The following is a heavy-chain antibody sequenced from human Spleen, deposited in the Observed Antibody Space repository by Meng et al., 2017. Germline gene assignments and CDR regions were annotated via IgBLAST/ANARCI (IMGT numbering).Heavy chain of an antibody. CDR3: AETPTESWYSYMWNWFDP. J-gene: IGHJ5*02. CDR2: VYHSGTT. CDR1: GYSISSGYY. D-gene: IGHD1-26*01. V-gene: IGHV4-38-2*01. Sequence: ESLKISCAVSGYSISSGYYWGWIRQPPGKGLEWIGSVYHSGTTYYNPSLKSRVTISVDTSKNQFSLKLSSVTAADTAVYFCAETPTESWYSYMWNWFDPWGQGIRVTVSS.